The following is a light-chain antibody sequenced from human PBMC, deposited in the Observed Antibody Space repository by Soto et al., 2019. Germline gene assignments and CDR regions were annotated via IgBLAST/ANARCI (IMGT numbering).Light chain of an antibody. CDR1: QSVGSY. Sequence: IVLTQSPGTLSLSPGERVTLSCRASQSVGSYLAWYQHKPGQAPRLLISDASNRDTGIPARFSGSGSGTDFTLPISSLEPEDFEVYYCQQRSNWPITFGQGTRLEIK. J-gene: IGKJ5*01. CDR3: QQRSNWPIT. V-gene: IGKV3-11*01. CDR2: DAS.